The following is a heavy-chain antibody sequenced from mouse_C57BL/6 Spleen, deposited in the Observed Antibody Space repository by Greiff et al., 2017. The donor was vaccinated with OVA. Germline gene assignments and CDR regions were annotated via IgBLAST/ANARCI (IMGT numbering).Heavy chain of an antibody. D-gene: IGHD2-4*01. CDR1: GYTFTSYW. Sequence: QVQLQQPGAELVKPGASVKVSCKASGYTFTSYWMHWVKQRPGQGLEWIGRIHPSDSDTNYNQKFKGKATLTVEKSSSTAYMQLSSLTSEDAAVYYCAIYYDYDEAWFAYWGQGTLVTVSA. CDR3: AIYYDYDEAWFAY. CDR2: IHPSDSDT. V-gene: IGHV1-74*01. J-gene: IGHJ3*01.